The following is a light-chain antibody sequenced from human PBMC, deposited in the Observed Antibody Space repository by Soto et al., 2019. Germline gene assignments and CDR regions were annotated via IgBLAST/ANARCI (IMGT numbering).Light chain of an antibody. CDR1: SSDVGGYNY. Sequence: QSALTQPPSASGSPGQSVTISCTGNSSDVGGYNYVSWYQQHPGKAPKLMIYEVSKRPSGVPDRFSGSKSGNTASLTVSGLQAEDEADYYCSSDPGSILFGGGTQLTVL. CDR3: SSDPGSIL. CDR2: EVS. V-gene: IGLV2-8*01. J-gene: IGLJ2*01.